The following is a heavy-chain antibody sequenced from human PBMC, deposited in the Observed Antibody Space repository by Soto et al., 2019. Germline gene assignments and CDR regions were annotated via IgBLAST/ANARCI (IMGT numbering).Heavy chain of an antibody. CDR2: INHSGST. CDR1: GGSFSGYY. Sequence: SETLSLTCAVYGGSFSGYYWSWIRQPPGKGLEWIGEINHSGSTYYNPSLKSRVTISVDTSKNQFSLKLTSVTAADTALYYCARRYGWLYFDYWGQGSLVTVSS. D-gene: IGHD3-10*01. CDR3: ARRYGWLYFDY. J-gene: IGHJ4*02. V-gene: IGHV4-34*01.